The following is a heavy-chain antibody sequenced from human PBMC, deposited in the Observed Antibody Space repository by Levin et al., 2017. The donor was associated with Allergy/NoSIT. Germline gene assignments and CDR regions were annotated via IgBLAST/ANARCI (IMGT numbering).Heavy chain of an antibody. CDR3: ARSTYYVSGFGWFDP. CDR1: GGSISSGDSY. D-gene: IGHD3-10*01. CDR2: IHYTGNT. V-gene: IGHV4-30-4*01. Sequence: LSQTLSLTCTVSGGSISSGDSYWSWIRQPPGKGLEWIGYIHYTGNTDYNPSLRSRVATSVDTSKNQFTLRLISVTAADTAVYYCARSTYYVSGFGWFDPWGQGTLVTVSS. J-gene: IGHJ5*02.